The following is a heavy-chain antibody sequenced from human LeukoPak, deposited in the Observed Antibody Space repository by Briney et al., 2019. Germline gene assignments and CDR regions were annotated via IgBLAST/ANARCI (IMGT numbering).Heavy chain of an antibody. V-gene: IGHV3-9*01. Sequence: PGRSLRLSCAASGFTFDDYAMHWVRQAPGKGLEWVSGISWNSGSIGYADSVKGRFTISRDNAKNSLYLQMNSLRAEDTALYYGAKGGSGWYYYYYGMDVWGQGTTVTVSS. J-gene: IGHJ6*02. CDR1: GFTFDDYA. CDR2: ISWNSGSI. D-gene: IGHD6-19*01. CDR3: AKGGSGWYYYYYGMDV.